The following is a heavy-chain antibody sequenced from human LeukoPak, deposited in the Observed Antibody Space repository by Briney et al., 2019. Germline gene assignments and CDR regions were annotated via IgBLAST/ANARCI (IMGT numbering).Heavy chain of an antibody. CDR2: ISVSGGST. D-gene: IGHD6-13*01. CDR3: AKAQVARTNSSSWSYFDF. CDR1: GFTFSSNG. J-gene: IGHJ4*02. V-gene: IGHV3-23*01. Sequence: PGRSLRLSCAASGFTFSSNGMNSVRQAPGKWLEWVSAISVSGGSTYYADSVKGRSTISRDNSKNTLYLQMNSLRAEDTAVYYCAKAQVARTNSSSWSYFDFWGQGTLVTVSS.